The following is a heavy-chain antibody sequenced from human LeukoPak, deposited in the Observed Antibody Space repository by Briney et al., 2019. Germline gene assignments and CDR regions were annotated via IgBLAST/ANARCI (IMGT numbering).Heavy chain of an antibody. CDR2: IIPIFGTA. CDR1: GGTFSSYA. D-gene: IGHD3-16*02. CDR3: AREEGYYDYVWGSYRHPYYFDY. V-gene: IGHV1-69*13. J-gene: IGHJ4*02. Sequence: GASVKVSCKASGGTFSSYAISWVRQAPGQGLQWMGGIIPIFGTANYAQKFQGRVTITADESTSTAYMELSSLRSEDTAVYYCAREEGYYDYVWGSYRHPYYFDYWGQGTLVTVSS.